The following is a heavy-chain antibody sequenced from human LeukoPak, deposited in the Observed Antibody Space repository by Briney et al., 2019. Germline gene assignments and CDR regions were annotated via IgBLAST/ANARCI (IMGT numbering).Heavy chain of an antibody. CDR2: ISGSGGST. CDR3: AKDGPQDYCSGGSCYEGWFDP. D-gene: IGHD2-15*01. V-gene: IGHV3-23*01. Sequence: GGSLRLSCAASGFTFSSYAMSWVRQAPGKGLEWVSAISGSGGSTYYADSVKGRFTISRDNSKNTLYLQMNSLRAEDTAVYYCAKDGPQDYCSGGSCYEGWFDPWGQGTLVTVSS. CDR1: GFTFSSYA. J-gene: IGHJ5*02.